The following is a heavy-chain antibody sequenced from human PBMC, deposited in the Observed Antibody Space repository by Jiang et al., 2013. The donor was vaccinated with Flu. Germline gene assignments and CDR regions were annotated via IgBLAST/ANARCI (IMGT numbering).Heavy chain of an antibody. J-gene: IGHJ4*02. V-gene: IGHV3-15*01. Sequence: QLVESGGGLVKPGGSLRLSCVASGFTFTNVYMSWVRLAPGKGLEWLGHVRSKADGGTADYAAPVKGRFTISRDDLKNTLYLEMDSLKTEDSGVYYCTTGQTYWGQGTPVTVSS. CDR2: VRSKADGGTA. CDR3: TTGQTY. CDR1: GFTFTNVY.